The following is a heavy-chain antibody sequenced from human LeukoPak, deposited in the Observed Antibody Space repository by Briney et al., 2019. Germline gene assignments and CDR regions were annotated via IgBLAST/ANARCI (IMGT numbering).Heavy chain of an antibody. CDR3: ARDQGTTVTLGRTGHFDY. J-gene: IGHJ4*02. D-gene: IGHD4-17*01. Sequence: GGSLRLSCAASGFSFSSNAMHWVRQAPGKGLEWVAVIWYDGSDKYYRDSVKGRFTISRDNSKNTLFLQMNSLRADDTAMYYCARDQGTTVTLGRTGHFDYWGQGTLVTVSS. V-gene: IGHV3-33*01. CDR1: GFSFSSNA. CDR2: IWYDGSDK.